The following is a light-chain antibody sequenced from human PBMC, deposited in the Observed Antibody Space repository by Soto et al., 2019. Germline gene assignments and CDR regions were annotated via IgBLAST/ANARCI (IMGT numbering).Light chain of an antibody. CDR2: AAS. Sequence: DIQMTQSPSSLSASVGDRVTITCRASQSITTYLNWYQQKPGKAPELLINAASRLQGGVPSRFSGSGSGTAFTLTISSLQPEDFATYFCQQSYTTPITFGQGTRLEIK. CDR3: QQSYTTPIT. V-gene: IGKV1-39*01. CDR1: QSITTY. J-gene: IGKJ5*01.